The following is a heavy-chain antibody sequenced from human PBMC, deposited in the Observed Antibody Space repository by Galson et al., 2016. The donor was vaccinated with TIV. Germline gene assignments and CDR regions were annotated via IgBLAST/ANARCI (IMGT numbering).Heavy chain of an antibody. D-gene: IGHD1-26*01. J-gene: IGHJ3*02. CDR2: ISSSGSTR. CDR1: GFIFSDYY. CDR3: ARDWGGGELGATGAFDI. Sequence: SLRLSCAASGFIFSDYYMSWIRQAPGKGLEWVSYISSSGSTRYYGDSVKGRFTISRDNAKKSLYLQMNSLRAEDTAVYYCARDWGGGELGATGAFDIWGQGPTVTVSS. V-gene: IGHV3-11*01.